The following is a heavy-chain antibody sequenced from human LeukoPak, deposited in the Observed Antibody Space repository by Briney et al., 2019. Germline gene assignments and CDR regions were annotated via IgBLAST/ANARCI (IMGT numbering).Heavy chain of an antibody. CDR3: ARVFRQWLVRNAFDI. CDR1: VYTFTGYY. V-gene: IGHV1-2*02. D-gene: IGHD6-19*01. CDR2: INPNSGGT. Sequence: AAVTVSCTSSVYTFTGYYMHWVRQAPGQGLEWMGWINPNSGGTNYAQKFQGRVTMTSDTYISTAYMELSRLRSDDTAVYYCARVFRQWLVRNAFDIWGQGTMVTVSS. J-gene: IGHJ3*02.